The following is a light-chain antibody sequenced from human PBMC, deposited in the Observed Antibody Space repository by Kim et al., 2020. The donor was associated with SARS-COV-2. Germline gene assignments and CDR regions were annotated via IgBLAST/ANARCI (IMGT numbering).Light chain of an antibody. CDR2: GAS. V-gene: IGKV3-20*01. CDR1: QSVSTNY. CDR3: QQYGSSPRT. Sequence: LAPGERATLSCRASQSVSTNYLAWYQHKPGQPPRLLIYGASNRASGTSDRFSGSVSGTDFTLTINTLGPEDSAMYYCQQYGSSPRTFGQGTKLEI. J-gene: IGKJ2*01.